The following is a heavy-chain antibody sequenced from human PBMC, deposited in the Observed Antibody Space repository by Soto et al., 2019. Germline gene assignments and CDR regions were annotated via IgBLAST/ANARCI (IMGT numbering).Heavy chain of an antibody. CDR2: ISGSGGGT. Sequence: EVQLLDSGGGLVQPGGSLRLSCAASGFTFSSYAMGWVRQAPGKGLEWVSGISGSGGGTYYADSVKGRLTISRDNSKNTLYLQMNSLRDEDTAVYYCAKDGYSYRYPSYFDYWGQGTLVTVSS. CDR3: AKDGYSYRYPSYFDY. J-gene: IGHJ4*02. D-gene: IGHD5-18*01. CDR1: GFTFSSYA. V-gene: IGHV3-23*01.